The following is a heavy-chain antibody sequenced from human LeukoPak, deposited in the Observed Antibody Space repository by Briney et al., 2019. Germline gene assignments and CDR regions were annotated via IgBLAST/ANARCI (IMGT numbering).Heavy chain of an antibody. V-gene: IGHV3-15*07. D-gene: IGHD3-22*01. CDR2: IEAKAHGGTT. J-gene: IGHJ4*02. CDR3: TTDPFYDSAGFGF. CDR1: SYTFSDAW. Sequence: SGGSLRLSCAASSYTFSDAWMNWVRQAPGKGLEWVGRIEAKAHGGTTNYAAPVKGRFTISGDDSKNTLYLQMSSLKTEDTAVYYCTTDPFYDSAGFGFWGQGTLVTVS.